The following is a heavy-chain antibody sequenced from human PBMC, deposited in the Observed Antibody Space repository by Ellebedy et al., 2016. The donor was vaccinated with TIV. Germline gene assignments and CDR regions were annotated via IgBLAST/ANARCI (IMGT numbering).Heavy chain of an antibody. CDR1: GGSFSGYY. Sequence: GSLRLXXAVYGGSFSGYYWSWIRQPPGKGLEWIGEINHSGSTNYNPSLKSRVTISVDTSKNQFSLKLSSVTAADTAVYYCARGRMVTAIRGTNPEGSGSGPLDYWGQGTLVTVSS. V-gene: IGHV4-34*01. CDR2: INHSGST. CDR3: ARGRMVTAIRGTNPEGSGSGPLDY. D-gene: IGHD2-21*02. J-gene: IGHJ4*02.